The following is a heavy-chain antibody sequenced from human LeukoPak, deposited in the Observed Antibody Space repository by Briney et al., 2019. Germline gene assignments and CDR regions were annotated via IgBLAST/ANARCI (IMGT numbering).Heavy chain of an antibody. J-gene: IGHJ4*02. V-gene: IGHV3-74*01. Sequence: PGGSLRLSCAASKFTFSSYWMHWVRQAPGKGLVWVSRINPDGSTTNYADSVKGRFTISRDNAKNTLYLQMNSLRAEDTAVYYCARDRSPGNYGSGSYSPHFDYWGQGTLVTVSS. CDR2: INPDGSTT. CDR3: ARDRSPGNYGSGSYSPHFDY. D-gene: IGHD3-10*01. CDR1: KFTFSSYW.